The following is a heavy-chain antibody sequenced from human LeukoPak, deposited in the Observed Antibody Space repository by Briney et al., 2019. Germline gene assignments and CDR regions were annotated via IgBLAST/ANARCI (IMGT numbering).Heavy chain of an antibody. Sequence: SETLSLTCTVSGGSISSYYWSWIRQPPGKGLEWIGEINHSGSTNYNPSLKSRVKISIDKSKNQFSLNLTSVTAADTAVYYCARDKTFCGGGICYSHWFDPWGQGTLVTVSS. V-gene: IGHV4-34*01. D-gene: IGHD2-15*01. J-gene: IGHJ5*02. CDR1: GGSISSYY. CDR3: ARDKTFCGGGICYSHWFDP. CDR2: INHSGST.